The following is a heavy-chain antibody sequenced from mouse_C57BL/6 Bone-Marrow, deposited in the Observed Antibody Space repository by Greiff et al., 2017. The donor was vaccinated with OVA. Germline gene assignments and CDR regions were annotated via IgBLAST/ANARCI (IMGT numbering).Heavy chain of an antibody. V-gene: IGHV14-2*01. J-gene: IGHJ1*03. Sequence: LVESGAELVKPGASVKLSCTASGFNIKDYYMHWVKQRTEQGLEWIGRIDPEDGETKYAPNFQGKATITADTSSNTAYLQLSSLAYEDTAVYYCARGTTVVAHWYFDVWGTGTTVTVSS. D-gene: IGHD1-1*01. CDR1: GFNIKDYY. CDR3: ARGTTVVAHWYFDV. CDR2: IDPEDGET.